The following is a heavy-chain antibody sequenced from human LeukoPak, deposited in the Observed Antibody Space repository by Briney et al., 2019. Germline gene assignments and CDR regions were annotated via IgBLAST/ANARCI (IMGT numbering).Heavy chain of an antibody. CDR1: GGSFSGYY. V-gene: IGHV4-34*01. CDR3: ARDWDVDTAMVTVDY. D-gene: IGHD5-18*01. Sequence: SETLSLTCAVYGGSFSGYYWSWIRQPPGKGLEWIGEINHSGSTNYNPSLKSRVTISVDTSKNQFSLKLSSVTAEDTAVYYCARDWDVDTAMVTVDYWGQGTLVTVSS. CDR2: INHSGST. J-gene: IGHJ4*02.